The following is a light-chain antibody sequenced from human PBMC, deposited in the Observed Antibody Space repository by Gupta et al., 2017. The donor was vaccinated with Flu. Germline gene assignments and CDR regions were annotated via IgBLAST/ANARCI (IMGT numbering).Light chain of an antibody. CDR2: EVS. CDR1: SSDVGSYNL. Sequence: ITISCTGTSSDVGSYNLVSWYQQHPGKAPKLMIYEVSKRPSGVSNRFSGSKSGNTASLTISGLQAEDEADYYCCSYAGSSSDVVFGGGTKLTVL. V-gene: IGLV2-23*02. J-gene: IGLJ2*01. CDR3: CSYAGSSSDVV.